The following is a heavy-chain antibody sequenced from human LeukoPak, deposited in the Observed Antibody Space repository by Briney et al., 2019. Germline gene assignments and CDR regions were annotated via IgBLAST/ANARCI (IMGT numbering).Heavy chain of an antibody. Sequence: GGSLRLSCAASGFTFSSCRMNWVRQAPGKGREWVSSISGSSSYIYYADSLKGRFTISRHSAKNSLYLQMNSLRAEDTAVYYCARVPAGVIGMKDAFDIWGQGTMVTVSS. CDR2: ISGSSSYI. V-gene: IGHV3-21*01. D-gene: IGHD3-16*02. J-gene: IGHJ3*02. CDR1: GFTFSSCR. CDR3: ARVPAGVIGMKDAFDI.